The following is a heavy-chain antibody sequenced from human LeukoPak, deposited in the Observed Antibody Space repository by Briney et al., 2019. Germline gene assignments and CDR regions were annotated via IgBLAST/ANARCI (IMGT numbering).Heavy chain of an antibody. CDR3: ARDACSGGTCYSHFDF. V-gene: IGHV1-2*02. CDR2: INPHSGVT. CDR1: GYTFTAYY. J-gene: IGHJ4*02. D-gene: IGHD2-15*01. Sequence: ASVKVSCKNSGYTFTAYYIHWVRQAPGQGREWMGWINPHSGVTNYAQKFQGRVTMTRDTSVITAYMDLSMLRSDDTAIYYCARDACSGGTCYSHFDFWGQGTLVTVSS.